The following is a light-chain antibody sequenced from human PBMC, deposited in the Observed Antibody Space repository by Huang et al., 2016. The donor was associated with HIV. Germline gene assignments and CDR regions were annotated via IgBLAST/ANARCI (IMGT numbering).Light chain of an antibody. V-gene: IGKV3-15*01. CDR2: GAS. J-gene: IGKJ2*01. CDR1: QSVSGN. Sequence: EIVMTQSPATLSLSPGDRATLACRASQSVSGNLAWYQQKPGQPPRLLIYGASTRATGIPARFSGSGSGTEFTLTISSLQSEDFALYYCQQYDNWPPYTFGQGTKLEIK. CDR3: QQYDNWPPYT.